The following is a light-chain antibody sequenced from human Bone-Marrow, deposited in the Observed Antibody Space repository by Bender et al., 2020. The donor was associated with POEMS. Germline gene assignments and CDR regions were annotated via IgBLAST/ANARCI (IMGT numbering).Light chain of an antibody. CDR2: EGG. Sequence: QSALTQPASVSGSPGQSITISCTGTISDVGSYNLVSWYQQQPGKAPKLMIYEGGKRPSGVSNRFSGSKSGNTASLTISGLQAEDEADYFCSSYATGGTYVFGTGTQVTVL. V-gene: IGLV2-23*01. CDR3: SSYATGGTYV. CDR1: ISDVGSYNL. J-gene: IGLJ1*01.